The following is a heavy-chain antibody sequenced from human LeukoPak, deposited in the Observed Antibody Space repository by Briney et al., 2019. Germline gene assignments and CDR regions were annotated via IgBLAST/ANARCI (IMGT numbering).Heavy chain of an antibody. D-gene: IGHD5-18*01. CDR3: ARESGYSYGYVGWFDP. CDR2: INPNSGGT. CDR1: GYTFTGYY. J-gene: IGHJ5*02. Sequence: ASVNVSSTASGYTFTGYYMHWVRQAPGQGLEWMGWINPNSGGTNYAQKFQGRVTMTRDTSISTAYMELSRLRSDDTAVYYCARESGYSYGYVGWFDPWPREPWSPSPQ. V-gene: IGHV1-2*02.